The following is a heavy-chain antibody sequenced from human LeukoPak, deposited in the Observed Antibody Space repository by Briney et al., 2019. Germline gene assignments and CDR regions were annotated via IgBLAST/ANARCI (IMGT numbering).Heavy chain of an antibody. CDR3: ARGATVGAMRWAFDY. D-gene: IGHD1-26*01. V-gene: IGHV4-4*07. J-gene: IGHJ4*02. Sequence: SETLSLTCAVSGVSVYIGDWWTWVRQPPGKGLEWIGRIYTSGSTNYNPSLKSRVTMSVDTSKNQFSLKLSSVTAADTAVYYCARGATVGAMRWAFDYWGQGTLVTVSS. CDR2: IYTSGST. CDR1: GVSVYIGDW.